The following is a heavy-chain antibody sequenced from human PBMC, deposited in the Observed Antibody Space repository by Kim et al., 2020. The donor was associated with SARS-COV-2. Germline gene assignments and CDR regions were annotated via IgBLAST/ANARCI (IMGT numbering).Heavy chain of an antibody. J-gene: IGHJ6*02. CDR3: ARLLSYYYGMDV. CDR2: K. Sequence: KYYADSVKGRFTISRDNSKNTLYLQMNSLRAEDTAVYYCARLLSYYYGMDVWGQGTTVTVSS. V-gene: IGHV3-33*01.